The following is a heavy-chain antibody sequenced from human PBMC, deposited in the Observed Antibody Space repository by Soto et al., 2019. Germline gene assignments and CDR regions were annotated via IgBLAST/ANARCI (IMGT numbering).Heavy chain of an antibody. CDR3: AKSIVLMVYAISYFDY. D-gene: IGHD2-8*01. Sequence: GGSLRLSCAASGFTFSSYAMSWVRQAPGKGLEWVSAISGSGGSTYYADSVKGRFTISRDNSKNTLYLQMNSLRAEDTAVYYCAKSIVLMVYAISYFDYWGQGTLVTVSS. J-gene: IGHJ4*02. V-gene: IGHV3-23*01. CDR1: GFTFSSYA. CDR2: ISGSGGST.